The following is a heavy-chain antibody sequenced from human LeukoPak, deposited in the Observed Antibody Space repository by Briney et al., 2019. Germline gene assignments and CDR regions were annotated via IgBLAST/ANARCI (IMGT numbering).Heavy chain of an antibody. J-gene: IGHJ5*02. Sequence: GASVKVSCKASGYTFTSYGISWVRQAPGQGLEWMGWISAYNGNTNYAQKLQGRVTMTTDTSTSTAYMELRSLRSDDTAVYYCARAFEQQLATSYWFDPWGQGTLVTVSS. D-gene: IGHD6-13*01. V-gene: IGHV1-18*01. CDR1: GYTFTSYG. CDR3: ARAFEQQLATSYWFDP. CDR2: ISAYNGNT.